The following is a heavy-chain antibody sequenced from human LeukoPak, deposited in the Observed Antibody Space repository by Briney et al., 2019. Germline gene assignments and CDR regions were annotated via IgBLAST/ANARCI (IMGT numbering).Heavy chain of an antibody. Sequence: ASVTVSCKASGYTFTGYYMHWVRQAPGQGLEWMGWINPNSGGTNYAQKIQGRVTMTRDTSISTAYMELSRLRSDDTAVYYCARDPGYSSGSPDYWGQGTLVTVSS. J-gene: IGHJ4*02. D-gene: IGHD6-19*01. V-gene: IGHV1-2*02. CDR1: GYTFTGYY. CDR3: ARDPGYSSGSPDY. CDR2: INPNSGGT.